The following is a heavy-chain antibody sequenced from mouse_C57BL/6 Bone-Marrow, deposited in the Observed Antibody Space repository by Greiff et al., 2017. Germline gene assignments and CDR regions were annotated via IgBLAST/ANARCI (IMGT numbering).Heavy chain of an antibody. Sequence: EVQLVESGGDLVKPGGSLKLSCAASGFTFSSYGMSWVRQTPDKRLEWVATISSGGSYTYYQDSVKGRFTSSRDNAKNTLYLQMSSLKSEDTDIYYCSRHKSFYWYFDVWGTGTTVTVSS. V-gene: IGHV5-6*01. J-gene: IGHJ1*03. D-gene: IGHD1-3*01. CDR2: ISSGGSYT. CDR1: GFTFSSYG. CDR3: SRHKSFYWYFDV.